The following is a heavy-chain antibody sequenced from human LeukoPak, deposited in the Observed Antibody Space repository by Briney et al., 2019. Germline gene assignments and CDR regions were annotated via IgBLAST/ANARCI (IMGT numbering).Heavy chain of an antibody. D-gene: IGHD5-12*01. J-gene: IGHJ4*02. CDR2: ISYDGSIK. V-gene: IGHV3-30*18. CDR1: GFTFSGYG. CDR3: AKELVGGYDFDY. Sequence: PGGSLRLSCAVSGFTFSGYGMHWVRQAPGKGLEWVAVISYDGSIKYYAEFVKGRFTISRDNSQNTLYLQMNSLRAEDTAVYYCAKELVGGYDFDYWGQGAPVTVSS.